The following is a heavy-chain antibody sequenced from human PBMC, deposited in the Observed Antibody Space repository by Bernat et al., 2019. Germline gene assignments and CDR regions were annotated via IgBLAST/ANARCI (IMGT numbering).Heavy chain of an antibody. J-gene: IGHJ4*02. V-gene: IGHV4-39*02. Sequence: HLQLQESGPGLMKPSETLSLTCTVSGGSISSSDYLWGWLRQPPGKGLEWIGNIHYSGSTHYDPSLQSRVTISVDTSKNHFSLKMTSVTAADTAVYYCARRVTYGSTFDYWGQGTLVTVSS. D-gene: IGHD3-10*01. CDR2: IHYSGST. CDR1: GGSISSSDYL. CDR3: ARRVTYGSTFDY.